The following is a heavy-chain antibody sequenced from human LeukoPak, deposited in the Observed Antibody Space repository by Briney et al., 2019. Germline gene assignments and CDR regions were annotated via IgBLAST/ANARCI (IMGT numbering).Heavy chain of an antibody. V-gene: IGHV3-30*18. CDR3: AKDREYQLLLYYYYYYGMDV. Sequence: PGGSPRLSCAASGFTFSSYGMHWVRQAPGKGLEWVAVISYDGSNKYYADSVKGRFTISRDNSKNTLYLQMNSLRAEDTAVYYCAKDREYQLLLYYYYYYGMDVWGQGTTVTVSS. J-gene: IGHJ6*02. CDR2: ISYDGSNK. D-gene: IGHD2-2*01. CDR1: GFTFSSYG.